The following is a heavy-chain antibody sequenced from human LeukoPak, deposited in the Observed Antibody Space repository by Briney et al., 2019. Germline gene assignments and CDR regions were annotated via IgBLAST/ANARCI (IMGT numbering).Heavy chain of an antibody. CDR2: INPNSGGT. D-gene: IGHD3-16*02. J-gene: IGHJ4*02. CDR3: ARSPPPDYVWGRYRSDLGY. CDR1: GYTFTGYY. Sequence: ASVKVSCKASGYTFTGYYMHWVRQAPGQGLEWMGWINPNSGGTNYAQKFQGRVTMTRDTSISTAYMELSRLRSDDTAVYYCARSPPPDYVWGRYRSDLGYWGQGTLVTVSS. V-gene: IGHV1-2*02.